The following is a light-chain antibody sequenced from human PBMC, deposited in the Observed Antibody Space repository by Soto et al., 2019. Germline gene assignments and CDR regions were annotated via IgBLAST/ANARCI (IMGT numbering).Light chain of an antibody. CDR3: HQYSTYVHT. J-gene: IGKJ2*01. CDR1: QSVNYW. V-gene: IGKV1-5*01. Sequence: DIQMTQSPCTLSASVGDRVTITCRASQSVNYWLAWYQQKPGKAPELLIYDASSLESGVPSRFSGSGSGTEFTLTISSLQPDDFATYYCHQYSTYVHTFGQGTKVDIK. CDR2: DAS.